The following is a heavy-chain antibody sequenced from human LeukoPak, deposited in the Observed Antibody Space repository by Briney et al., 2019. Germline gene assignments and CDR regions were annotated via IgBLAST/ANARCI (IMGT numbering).Heavy chain of an antibody. CDR3: ARGLRYRSGWYYFDY. Sequence: PSETLSLTCAVYGGSFSGYYWSWIRQPPGKGLEWIGEINHSGSTNYNPSLKSRVTTSVDTSKNQFSLKLSSVTAADTAVYYCARGLRYRSGWYYFDYWGQGTLVTVSS. D-gene: IGHD6-19*01. CDR1: GGSFSGYY. CDR2: INHSGST. J-gene: IGHJ4*02. V-gene: IGHV4-34*01.